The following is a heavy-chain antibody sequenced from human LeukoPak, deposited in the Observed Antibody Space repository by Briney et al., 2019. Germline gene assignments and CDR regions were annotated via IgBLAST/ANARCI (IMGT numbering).Heavy chain of an antibody. CDR2: ISTRSSYI. V-gene: IGHV3-21*01. D-gene: IGHD6-13*01. CDR1: GFTFSSYS. J-gene: IGHJ6*02. Sequence: GGSLRLSCAASGFTFSSYSMNWVRQAPGKGLEWVSSISTRSSYIYYADSMKGRFTISRDNAKNSLFLQMNSLRAEDTAVYYCARDGSITAAGSYYHHGMDVWGQGTTVTVSS. CDR3: ARDGSITAAGSYYHHGMDV.